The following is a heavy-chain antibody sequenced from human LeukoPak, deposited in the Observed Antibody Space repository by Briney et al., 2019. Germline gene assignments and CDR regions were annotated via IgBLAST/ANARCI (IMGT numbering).Heavy chain of an antibody. CDR3: AKDPGYSSGWSLGY. Sequence: PGGSLRLSCAACGFTFSSYGMHWVRQAPGKGLEWVAVISYDGSKKYYADSVKGRFTISRDNCKNTLYLQMNSLRAEDTAVYYCAKDPGYSSGWSLGYWGQGTLVTLSS. D-gene: IGHD6-19*01. J-gene: IGHJ4*02. V-gene: IGHV3-30*18. CDR2: ISYDGSKK. CDR1: GFTFSSYG.